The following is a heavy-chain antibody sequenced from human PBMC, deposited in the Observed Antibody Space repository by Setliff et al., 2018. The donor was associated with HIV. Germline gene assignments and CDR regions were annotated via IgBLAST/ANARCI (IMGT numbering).Heavy chain of an antibody. J-gene: IGHJ6*02. Sequence: PSETLSLTCAIYGGSFSNYYWTWIRQPPGKGLEWIGEINHSGSTNYNPSLKSRVTISVDTSKSQFSLKLSSVTAADTAVYYCARGGYSSSWYTYYGMDVWGQGTTVTVSS. CDR2: INHSGST. V-gene: IGHV4-34*01. CDR3: ARGGYSSSWYTYYGMDV. CDR1: GGSFSNYY. D-gene: IGHD6-13*01.